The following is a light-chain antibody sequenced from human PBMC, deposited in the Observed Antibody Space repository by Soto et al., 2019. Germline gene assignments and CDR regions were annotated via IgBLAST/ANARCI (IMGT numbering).Light chain of an antibody. CDR2: EVS. V-gene: IGLV2-8*01. J-gene: IGLJ2*01. CDR3: SSYAGSNNVA. Sequence: QSALTQPPSASGSPGQSVTISCTGTSSDVGGYNYVSWYQQHPGKAPKLMIYEVSKRPSGVPDRFCGSKSGNAASLTVSGLQAEDEADYYCSSYAGSNNVAFGGGTKVTVL. CDR1: SSDVGGYNY.